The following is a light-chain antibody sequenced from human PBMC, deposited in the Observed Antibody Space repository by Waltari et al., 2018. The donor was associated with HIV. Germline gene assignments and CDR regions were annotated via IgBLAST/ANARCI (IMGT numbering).Light chain of an antibody. J-gene: IGKJ2*01. CDR1: QNINSN. Sequence: EIVMTQSPATLSVSPGARDTLSCRASQNINSNLAWYQQKPGQAPRLLIYGASTRATGIPARFSGSGSGTEFTLTISSLQSEDFAVFYCQHYHNWPPYTFGQGTKLEIK. V-gene: IGKV3-15*01. CDR2: GAS. CDR3: QHYHNWPPYT.